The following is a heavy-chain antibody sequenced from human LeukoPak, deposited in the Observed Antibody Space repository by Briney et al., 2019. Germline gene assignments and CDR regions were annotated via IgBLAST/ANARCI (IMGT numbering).Heavy chain of an antibody. CDR1: GFTFSSYS. CDR2: ISSSISYT. CDR3: ARVVGYCSSTSCENDY. J-gene: IGHJ4*02. V-gene: IGHV3-21*01. D-gene: IGHD2-2*01. Sequence: GGSLRLSCAASGFTFSSYSVNWVRQAPGKGLEWVSSISSSISYTYYADSVKGRFTISRDNAKNSVYLQMNSLRAEDTAVYYCARVVGYCSSTSCENDYWGQGTLVTVSS.